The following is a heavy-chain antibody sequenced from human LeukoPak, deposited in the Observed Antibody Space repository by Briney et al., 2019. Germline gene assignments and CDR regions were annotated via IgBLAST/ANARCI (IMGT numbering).Heavy chain of an antibody. CDR3: ASRSSWLVDY. J-gene: IGHJ4*02. V-gene: IGHV3-11*04. Sequence: GGSLRLSCAASGFTFSDYYMSWIRQAPGKGLEWVSYISSSGSTIYYTGSVKGRFTISRDNAKHSLYLQMNSLRAEDTAVYYCASRSSWLVDYWGQGTLVTVSS. CDR1: GFTFSDYY. D-gene: IGHD6-13*01. CDR2: ISSSGSTI.